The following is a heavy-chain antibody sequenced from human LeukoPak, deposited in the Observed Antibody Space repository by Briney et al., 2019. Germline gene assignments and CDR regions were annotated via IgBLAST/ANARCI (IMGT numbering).Heavy chain of an antibody. CDR1: GFTFNLNR. Sequence: GGSLRLSCAASGFTFNLNRIHWVRQVPGKGLEWISWIETDGSTSGYLRSVQGRFTVSRDNAKSTVHLQMNSLRAEDTATYYCARDQVGTMPLDFWGQGTLVTVSS. CDR2: IETDGSTS. D-gene: IGHD1-26*01. V-gene: IGHV3-74*01. CDR3: ARDQVGTMPLDF. J-gene: IGHJ4*02.